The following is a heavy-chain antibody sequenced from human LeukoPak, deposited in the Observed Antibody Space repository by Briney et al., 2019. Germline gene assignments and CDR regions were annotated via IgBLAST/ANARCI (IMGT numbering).Heavy chain of an antibody. CDR2: IDSGGST. CDR1: GFTVSSNY. Sequence: PGGSLRLSCAASGFTVSSNYMSWVRQAPGKGLEWVSVIDSGGSTYYADSVKGRFTISRDNSKNTLYLQMNSLRAEDTAVYYCAKDRYDFWSGYNNYFDYWGQGTLVTVSS. J-gene: IGHJ4*02. CDR3: AKDRYDFWSGYNNYFDY. D-gene: IGHD3-3*01. V-gene: IGHV3-53*05.